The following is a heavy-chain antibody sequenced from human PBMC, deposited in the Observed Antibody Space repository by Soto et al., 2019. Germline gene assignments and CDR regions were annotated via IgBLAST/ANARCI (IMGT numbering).Heavy chain of an antibody. CDR3: ARVIRADSTSSNFYYYSGLDV. CDR2: ISNNGINK. CDR1: GFTFSTYG. D-gene: IGHD6-6*01. Sequence: GRSLRLSCAASGFTFSTYGMHWVRQAPGKGLEWLAVISNNGINKYYADSVKGRFTISRDNSKDTLFLQMNSLRGEDTAIYYCARVIRADSTSSNFYYYSGLDVWGQGTTVTAP. J-gene: IGHJ6*02. V-gene: IGHV3-30*03.